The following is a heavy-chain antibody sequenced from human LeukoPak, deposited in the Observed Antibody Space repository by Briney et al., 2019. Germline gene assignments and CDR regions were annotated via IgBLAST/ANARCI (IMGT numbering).Heavy chain of an antibody. D-gene: IGHD2-15*01. J-gene: IGHJ4*02. CDR1: GGSFSGYY. CDR2: INHSGST. V-gene: IGHV4-34*01. CDR3: ARHVAPDMDYFDY. Sequence: SETLSLTCAVYGGSFSGYYWSWIRQPPGKGLEWIGEINHSGSTNYNPSLKSRVTISVDTSKNQFSLKLSSVTAADTAVYYCARHVAPDMDYFDYWGPGTLVTVSP.